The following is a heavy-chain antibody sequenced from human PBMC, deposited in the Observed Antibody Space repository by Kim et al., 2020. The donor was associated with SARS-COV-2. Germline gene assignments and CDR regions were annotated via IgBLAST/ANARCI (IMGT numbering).Heavy chain of an antibody. Sequence: WEDGKRYSPSLKSRLTITKDTSKNQVVLTMTNMDPVDTATYYCAHNGGDYWGQGTLVTVSS. CDR2: WEDGK. CDR3: AHNGGDY. V-gene: IGHV2-5*02. J-gene: IGHJ4*02. D-gene: IGHD2-15*01.